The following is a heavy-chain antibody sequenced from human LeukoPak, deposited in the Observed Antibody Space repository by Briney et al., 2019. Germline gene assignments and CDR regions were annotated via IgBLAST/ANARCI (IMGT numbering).Heavy chain of an antibody. CDR1: GGSISSSSYY. CDR2: IYYSGST. CDR3: ASLTTVDTALGW. D-gene: IGHD5-18*01. Sequence: TSETLSLTCTVSGGSISSSSYYWGWIRQPPGKGLEWIGSIYYSGSTYYNPSLKSRVTISVDTSKNQFSLKLSSVTAADTAVYYCASLTTVDTALGWWGQGTLVTVSS. J-gene: IGHJ4*02. V-gene: IGHV4-39*01.